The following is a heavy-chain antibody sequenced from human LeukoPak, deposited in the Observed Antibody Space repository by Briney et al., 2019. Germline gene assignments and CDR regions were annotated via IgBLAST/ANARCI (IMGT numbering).Heavy chain of an antibody. V-gene: IGHV3-30-3*01. D-gene: IGHD6-13*01. CDR1: GFTFSSYA. Sequence: GGSLRLSCAASGFTFSSYAMHWVRQAPGKGLEWVAVISYDGSNKYYADSVKGRFTISRDNSKNTLYLQMNSLRAEDTAVYYCARDLIRIAAAGTMANWFDPWGQGTLVTVSS. J-gene: IGHJ5*02. CDR2: ISYDGSNK. CDR3: ARDLIRIAAAGTMANWFDP.